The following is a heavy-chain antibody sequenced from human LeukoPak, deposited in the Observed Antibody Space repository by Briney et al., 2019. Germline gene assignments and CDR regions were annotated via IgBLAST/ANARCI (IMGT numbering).Heavy chain of an antibody. CDR1: GFTFSSYS. Sequence: PGGSLRLSCAASGFTFSSYSMNWVRQAPGKGLEWVSSISSSSYIYYADSVKGRFTISRDNAKNSLYLQMNSLRAEDTAVYYCARDLSIFGVVFDPWGQGTLSPSPQ. D-gene: IGHD3-3*01. J-gene: IGHJ5*02. V-gene: IGHV3-21*01. CDR2: ISSSSYI. CDR3: ARDLSIFGVVFDP.